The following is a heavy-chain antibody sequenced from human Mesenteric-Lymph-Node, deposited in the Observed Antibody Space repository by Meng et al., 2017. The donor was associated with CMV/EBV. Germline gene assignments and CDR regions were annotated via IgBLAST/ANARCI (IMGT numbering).Heavy chain of an antibody. J-gene: IGHJ4*02. CDR3: AKVVGATLDY. V-gene: IGHV3-23*03. CDR2: IYSGGSTT. Sequence: LSFAASGFTFSDYAMPWVRQPPGKGLGWVSVIYSGGSTTFYTDSVKGRFTISRDNFKDTLYLQMNSLRAEDTALYYCAKVVGATLDYWGQGALVTVSS. D-gene: IGHD1-26*01. CDR1: GFTFSDYA.